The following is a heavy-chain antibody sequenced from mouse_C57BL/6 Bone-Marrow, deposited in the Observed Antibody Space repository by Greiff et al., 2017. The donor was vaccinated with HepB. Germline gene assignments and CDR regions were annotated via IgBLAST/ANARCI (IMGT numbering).Heavy chain of an antibody. D-gene: IGHD2-4*01. V-gene: IGHV7-3*01. CDR3: ARYSSYYDYVGDY. CDR1: GFTFTDYY. Sequence: EVQLQQSGGGLVQPGGSLSLSCAASGFTFTDYYMSWVRQPPGKALEWLGFIRNKANGYTTEYSASVKGRFTISRDNSQSILYLQMNALRAEDSATYYCARYSSYYDYVGDYWGQGTSVTVSS. J-gene: IGHJ4*01. CDR2: IRNKANGYTT.